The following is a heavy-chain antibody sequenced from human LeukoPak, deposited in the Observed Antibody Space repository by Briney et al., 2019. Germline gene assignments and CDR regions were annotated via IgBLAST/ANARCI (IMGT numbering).Heavy chain of an antibody. Sequence: ASVKVSCKASGYTFTSCGISWVRQAPGQGLEWMGWISAYNGNTNYAQKLQGRVTMTTDTSTSTAYMELRSLRSDDTAVYYCARAYYDFWSGYFFPNWFDPWGQGTLVTVSS. D-gene: IGHD3-3*01. CDR1: GYTFTSCG. V-gene: IGHV1-18*01. J-gene: IGHJ5*02. CDR2: ISAYNGNT. CDR3: ARAYYDFWSGYFFPNWFDP.